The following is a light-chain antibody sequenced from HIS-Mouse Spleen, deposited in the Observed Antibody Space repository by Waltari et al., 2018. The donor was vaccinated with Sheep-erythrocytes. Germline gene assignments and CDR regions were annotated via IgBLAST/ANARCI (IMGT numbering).Light chain of an antibody. CDR1: QSLVYSDGNTY. Sequence: DVVMTQSPLSLPVTLGQPASISCRSSQSLVYSDGNTYLNWFQQRPGQSPRRLIYKVSNRDSGVPDRFSGSGSGTDFTLKISRVEAEDVGVYYCMQGTHWLYTSGQGTKLEIK. V-gene: IGKV2-30*01. CDR2: KVS. CDR3: MQGTHWLYT. J-gene: IGKJ2*01.